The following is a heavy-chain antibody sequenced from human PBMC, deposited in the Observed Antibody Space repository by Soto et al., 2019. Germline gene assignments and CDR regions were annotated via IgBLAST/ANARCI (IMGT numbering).Heavy chain of an antibody. Sequence: QITLKESGPTLVKPTETLTLTCTFSGFSLTTRGMGVAWIRQPPGRALEWLALIYWNDDPRYSPSLKSRLTTTKDTTKNQVVLTMTNMDPVDTATYYWAQRTTEYGMDVWGQGTMVTVSS. CDR3: AQRTTEYGMDV. CDR1: GFSLTTRGMG. J-gene: IGHJ6*02. V-gene: IGHV2-5*01. CDR2: IYWNDDP.